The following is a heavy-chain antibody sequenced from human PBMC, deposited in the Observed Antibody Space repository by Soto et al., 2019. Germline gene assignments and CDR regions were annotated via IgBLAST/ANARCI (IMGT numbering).Heavy chain of an antibody. CDR3: ARVERGTATTVVDAFDI. J-gene: IGHJ3*02. D-gene: IGHD1-1*01. CDR1: GGSVSSGSYY. CDR2: MSHSGGT. Sequence: QVQLQQWGAGLLKPSETLSLTCAVYGGSVSSGSYYWSWIRQPPGKGLEWIGEMSHSGGTHFNPSLKSLVTISVDTSKNPFSLKMSFVSAADTALYYCARVERGTATTVVDAFDIWGPGTMVTVSS. V-gene: IGHV4-34*01.